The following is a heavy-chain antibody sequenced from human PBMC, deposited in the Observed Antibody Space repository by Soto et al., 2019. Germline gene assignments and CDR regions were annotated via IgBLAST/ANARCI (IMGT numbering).Heavy chain of an antibody. CDR3: ARDQGMMGLLF. V-gene: IGHV3-30-3*01. J-gene: IGHJ4*02. Sequence: GGSLRLSCAASGFTFSSYAMHWVRQAPGKGLEWVAVISYDGSNKYYADSVKGRFTISRDNSKNTLYLQMNSLRAEDTAVYYCARDQGMMGLLFWGQGTLVTVSS. CDR2: ISYDGSNK. CDR1: GFTFSSYA. D-gene: IGHD1-26*01.